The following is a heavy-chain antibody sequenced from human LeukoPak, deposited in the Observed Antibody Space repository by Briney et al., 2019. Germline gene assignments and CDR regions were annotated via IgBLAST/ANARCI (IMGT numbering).Heavy chain of an antibody. CDR2: ISHDERNE. Sequence: PGGSLRLSCAASGFAFSNYGMHWARQAPGKGLEWVAVISHDERNEYYAESVKGRFTISRDNSKNTVYLQMNSLRAEDTAVYYCAKSAAELRWGTYNFDYWGQGTLVTVSS. J-gene: IGHJ4*02. CDR1: GFAFSNYG. CDR3: AKSAAELRWGTYNFDY. V-gene: IGHV3-30*18. D-gene: IGHD4-17*01.